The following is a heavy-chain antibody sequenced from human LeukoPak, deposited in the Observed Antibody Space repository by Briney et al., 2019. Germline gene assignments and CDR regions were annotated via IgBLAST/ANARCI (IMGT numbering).Heavy chain of an antibody. CDR3: AHQVPPNDEFFDH. J-gene: IGHJ5*02. CDR1: GFTFSSYS. Sequence: GGSLRLSCVASGFTFSSYSVHWDRQAPGEGGEWLSGISNTGRATDYADSIKGRFTISRDNSKNTVFLQMNSLRAEDTAEYFCAHQVPPNDEFFDHWGQGTLVTVSS. V-gene: IGHV3-23*01. CDR2: ISNTGRAT.